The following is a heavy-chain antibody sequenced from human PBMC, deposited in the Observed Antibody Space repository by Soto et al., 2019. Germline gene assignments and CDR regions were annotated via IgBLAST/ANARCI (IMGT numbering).Heavy chain of an antibody. Sequence: AGGSLRLSCAASGFTFSSYSMNWVRQAPGKGLEWVSSISSSSSYIYYADSVKGRFTISRGNAKNSLYLQMNSLRAEDTAVYYCARHWDIVVVPAAIKNGIDYWGQGTLVTVSS. V-gene: IGHV3-21*01. CDR3: ARHWDIVVVPAAIKNGIDY. D-gene: IGHD2-2*01. CDR2: ISSSSSYI. J-gene: IGHJ4*02. CDR1: GFTFSSYS.